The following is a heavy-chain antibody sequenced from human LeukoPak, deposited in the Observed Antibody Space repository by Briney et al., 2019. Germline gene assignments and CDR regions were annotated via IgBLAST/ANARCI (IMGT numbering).Heavy chain of an antibody. CDR1: GGTSSSYA. J-gene: IGHJ3*02. V-gene: IGHV1-69*06. CDR2: IIPIFGTA. CDR3: AGGRFTPQRNAFDI. Sequence: GASVKVSCKASGGTSSSYAISWVQQAPGQGLEWMGGIIPIFGTANYAQKFQGRVTITADKSTSTAYMELSSLRSEDTAVYYCAGGRFTPQRNAFDIWGQGTMVTVSS.